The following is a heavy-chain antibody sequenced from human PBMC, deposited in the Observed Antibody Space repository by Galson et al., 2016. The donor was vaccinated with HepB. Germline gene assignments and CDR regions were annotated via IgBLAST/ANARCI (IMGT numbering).Heavy chain of an antibody. J-gene: IGHJ4*02. CDR2: RWYDGSKK. CDR1: GFSFNTYG. D-gene: IGHD3/OR15-3a*01. CDR3: ARFGTGLDY. Sequence: SLRLSCAASGFSFNTYGMHWVRQAPGKGLEWVALRWYDGSKKYYVDSVKGRFTISRNNSQNTLYLQMNSLRAEDTAVYYCARFGTGLDYWGQGTLVTVSS. V-gene: IGHV3-33*01.